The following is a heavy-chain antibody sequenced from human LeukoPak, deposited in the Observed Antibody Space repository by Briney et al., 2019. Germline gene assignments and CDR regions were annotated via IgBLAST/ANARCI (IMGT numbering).Heavy chain of an antibody. CDR2: IYSGGST. V-gene: IGHV3-66*02. Sequence: PGGSLRLSCAAPGFTVSSNYMSWVRQAPGKGLEWVSVIYSGGSTYYADSVKGRFTISRDNSKNTLYLQMNSLRAEDTAVYYCARGSLTIFGVVSRLEAFDIWGQGTMVTVSS. CDR3: ARGSLTIFGVVSRLEAFDI. CDR1: GFTVSSNY. J-gene: IGHJ3*02. D-gene: IGHD3-3*01.